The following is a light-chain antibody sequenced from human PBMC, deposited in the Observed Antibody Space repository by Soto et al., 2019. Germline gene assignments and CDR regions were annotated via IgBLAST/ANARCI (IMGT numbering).Light chain of an antibody. CDR1: QGIGST. CDR2: DAY. J-gene: IGKJ4*01. V-gene: IGKV3-15*01. CDR3: QRSNRWPLA. Sequence: EIVMTQSPATLSVSPGERATLSCRASQGIGSTLAWYQQKPGQTPRLLIYDAYIRATGVPARFSASGSGTEFSLTSNSMQSEDFAVYYCQRSNRWPLAFGGGTKVEIK.